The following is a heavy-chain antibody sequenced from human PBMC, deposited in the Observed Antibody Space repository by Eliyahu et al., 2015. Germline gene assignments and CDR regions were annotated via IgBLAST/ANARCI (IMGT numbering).Heavy chain of an antibody. CDR3: ASVLLWFGEYPGWFDP. D-gene: IGHD3-10*01. CDR2: IYYSGST. Sequence: QVQLQESGPGLVKPSQTLSLTCTVXGXSISXXGYYWSWIRQHPGKGLEWXGYIYYSGSTYYNPSLKSRVTISVDTSKNQFSLKLSSVTAADTAVYYCASVLLWFGEYPGWFDPWGQGTLVTVSS. J-gene: IGHJ5*02. V-gene: IGHV4-31*03. CDR1: GXSISXXGYY.